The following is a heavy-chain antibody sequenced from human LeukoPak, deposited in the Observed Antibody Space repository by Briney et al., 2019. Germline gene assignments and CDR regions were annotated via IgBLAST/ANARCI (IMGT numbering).Heavy chain of an antibody. J-gene: IGHJ5*02. D-gene: IGHD3-10*01. Sequence: SETLSLTCTVSGVSISSYYWTWIRQPAGKGLEWIGRINTSGSSNYSPSLRGRVTMSVDTSKNQFSLNLSSVTAAGTAVYYCARDLLVPKRPNWFDPWGQGTLVTVSS. V-gene: IGHV4-4*07. CDR3: ARDLLVPKRPNWFDP. CDR1: GVSISSYY. CDR2: INTSGSS.